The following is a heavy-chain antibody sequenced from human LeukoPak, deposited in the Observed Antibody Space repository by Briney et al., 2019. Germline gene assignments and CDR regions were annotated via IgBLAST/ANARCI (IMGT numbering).Heavy chain of an antibody. Sequence: PSETLSLTCTVSGGSVSSTSHYWGWIRQPPGKGLEWIGNIYYSGTTYYNPSLKSRVTISVDTAKNQFSLKLTSVTAADTAVYYCARDRSEAGLFAGFDIWGQGTMVTVSS. CDR2: IYYSGTT. D-gene: IGHD2-15*01. CDR3: ARDRSEAGLFAGFDI. CDR1: GGSVSSTSHY. J-gene: IGHJ3*02. V-gene: IGHV4-39*02.